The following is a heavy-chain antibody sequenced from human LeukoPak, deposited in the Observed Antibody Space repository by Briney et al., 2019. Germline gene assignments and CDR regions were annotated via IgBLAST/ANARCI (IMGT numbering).Heavy chain of an antibody. D-gene: IGHD2-21*01. CDR3: ARHPLNPVASYCFDY. CDR1: GGSVSSSTNY. V-gene: IGHV4-39*01. Sequence: SETLSLTCTVSGGSVSSSTNYWGWIRQPPGKGLEWIASMYYSGSSYYNPYLKTRVTISVDTSKNQLALRLSSVTAADTVVYYCARHPLNPVASYCFDYWGQGTLVTGSS. CDR2: MYYSGSS. J-gene: IGHJ4*02.